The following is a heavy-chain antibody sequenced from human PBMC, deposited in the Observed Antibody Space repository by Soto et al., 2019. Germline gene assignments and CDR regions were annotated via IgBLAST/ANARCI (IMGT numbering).Heavy chain of an antibody. CDR3: TKGSGHDY. Sequence: GGSLRLSCAASGFTFSSSAMNWVRQAPGKGLEWVSGFRGRSGSTDYADSVKGRFTISRDSAKNTLFLQMNSLSAEDTAVYYCTKGSGHDYWGQGTLVTVSS. V-gene: IGHV3-23*01. CDR1: GFTFSSSA. J-gene: IGHJ4*02. D-gene: IGHD3-3*01. CDR2: FRGRSGST.